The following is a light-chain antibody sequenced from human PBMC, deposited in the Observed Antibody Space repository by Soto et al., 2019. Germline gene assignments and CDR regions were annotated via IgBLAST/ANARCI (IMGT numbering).Light chain of an antibody. Sequence: DVVMTQSPLSLSVTLGQPASISCKSSQSPVYSDGVTYLNWFQQRPGQSPRRLIYQVSIRESGVPDRFSGSGSGTDFTLTISSLQAEDVAVYYCQQYYTGIAFGQGTRLEIK. V-gene: IGKV2-30*01. CDR3: QQYYTGIA. J-gene: IGKJ5*01. CDR1: QSPVYSDGVTY. CDR2: QVS.